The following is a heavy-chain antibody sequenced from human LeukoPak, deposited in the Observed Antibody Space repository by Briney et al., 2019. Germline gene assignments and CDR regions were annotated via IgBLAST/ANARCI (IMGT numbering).Heavy chain of an antibody. J-gene: IGHJ4*02. Sequence: PGRSLRLSCAASGFTFSSYAMHWVRQAPGKGLEWVAVISYDGSNKYYADSVKGRFTISRDNSKNTLYLQMNSLRAEDTAVYYCAKDLSDVDTAMDFDYWGQGTLVTVSS. CDR3: AKDLSDVDTAMDFDY. V-gene: IGHV3-30-3*01. D-gene: IGHD5-18*01. CDR2: ISYDGSNK. CDR1: GFTFSSYA.